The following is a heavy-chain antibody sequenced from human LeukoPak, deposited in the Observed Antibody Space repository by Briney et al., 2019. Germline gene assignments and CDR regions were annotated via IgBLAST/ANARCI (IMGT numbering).Heavy chain of an antibody. J-gene: IGHJ4*02. CDR3: ARLQGDNWNDGGYYFDY. D-gene: IGHD1-1*01. CDR1: GGSFSGYF. CDR2: DNHNGS. V-gene: IGHV4-34*01. Sequence: SETLSLTCAVYGGSFSGYFWSWIRQSPGKGLEWIGEDNHNGSNYNPSLKSRVTIPVDTSKNKLSLKLSSVTAGDTAVYYCARLQGDNWNDGGYYFDYWGQGTMVTVSS.